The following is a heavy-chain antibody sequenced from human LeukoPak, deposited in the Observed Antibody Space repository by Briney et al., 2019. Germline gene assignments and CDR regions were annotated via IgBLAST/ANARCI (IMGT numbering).Heavy chain of an antibody. V-gene: IGHV4-59*01. CDR1: GGSISSYY. CDR3: ARARYSYGYKIAAAGSLDY. J-gene: IGHJ4*02. Sequence: PSETLSLTCTVSGGSISSYYWSWIRQPPGKGLEWIGYIYYSGSTNYNPSLKSRVTISVDTSKNQFSLKLSSVTAADTAVYYCARARYSYGYKIAAAGSLDYWGQGTLVTVSS. CDR2: IYYSGST. D-gene: IGHD5-18*01.